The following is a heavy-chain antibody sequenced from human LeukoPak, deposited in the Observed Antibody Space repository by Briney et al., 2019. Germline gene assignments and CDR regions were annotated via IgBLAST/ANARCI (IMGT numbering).Heavy chain of an antibody. V-gene: IGHV3-23*01. Sequence: PGGSLRLSCAASGFTFSTYAMTWVRQAPGKGLEWVSVISGSGGTTYYADSVKGRFTLSRDNSKNTVFLQMNSLRAEDTAVYYCAKSIGAVVVVAADYWGQGTLVTVSS. D-gene: IGHD2-15*01. CDR2: ISGSGGTT. CDR1: GFTFSTYA. J-gene: IGHJ4*02. CDR3: AKSIGAVVVVAADY.